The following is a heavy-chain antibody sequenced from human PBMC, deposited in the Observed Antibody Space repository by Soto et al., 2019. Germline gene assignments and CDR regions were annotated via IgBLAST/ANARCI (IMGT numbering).Heavy chain of an antibody. CDR3: GRDLGQLGYSDL. CDR2: ISSSSSYI. V-gene: IGHV3-21*06. CDR1: GFTFSSYS. J-gene: IGHJ2*01. Sequence: EVQLVESGGGLVKPGGSLRLSCAASGFTFSSYSMNWVRQAPGKGLEWVSSISSSSSYIYYADSVKGRFTISRDNAKNSRILQMNSLRAEDTAGYYGGRDLGQLGYSDLWAVAPWSLSPQ. D-gene: IGHD3-10*01.